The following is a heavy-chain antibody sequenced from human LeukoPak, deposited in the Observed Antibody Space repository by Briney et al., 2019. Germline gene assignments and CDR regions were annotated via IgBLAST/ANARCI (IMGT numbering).Heavy chain of an antibody. Sequence: SVKVSCKASGYTFTSYGFSWVRQAPGQGLEWMGWISAYNGNTNYAQKFQGRVTMTTDTSTSTVYMELRSLRSDDTAVYYCASAREPVECDYWGQGTLVTVSS. CDR1: GYTFTSYG. D-gene: IGHD1-14*01. CDR3: ASAREPVECDY. CDR2: ISAYNGNT. J-gene: IGHJ4*02. V-gene: IGHV1-18*01.